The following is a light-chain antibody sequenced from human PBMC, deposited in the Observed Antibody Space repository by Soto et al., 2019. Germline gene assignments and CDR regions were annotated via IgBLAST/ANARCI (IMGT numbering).Light chain of an antibody. J-gene: IGKJ1*01. CDR2: EAS. Sequence: EIVLTQSPATLSLSPGERATLSCRASQSVSSYLAWYQQKPGQAPRLLMYEASTRATGIPARFSGGGSGTDFTLTISSLEPEDFAVYYCHQRQSWPRTFGQGTKVDI. CDR3: HQRQSWPRT. V-gene: IGKV3-11*01. CDR1: QSVSSY.